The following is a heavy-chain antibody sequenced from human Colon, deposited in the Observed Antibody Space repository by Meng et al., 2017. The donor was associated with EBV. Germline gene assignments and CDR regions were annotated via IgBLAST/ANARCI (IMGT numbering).Heavy chain of an antibody. V-gene: IGHV4-30-4*01. J-gene: IGHJ4*02. D-gene: IGHD2-21*01. CDR2: IHHSGSA. CDR3: ASFDHIPRRNYFNY. CDR1: GGSMSNGNYY. Sequence: SGPGLVAPSPSRSLTCTVAGGSMSNGNYYWSWIRQPAGKGLEWIGYIHHSGSAYYNPSLKSRVSISVDTSKNQFSLNLNSMTAADTAVYYCASFDHIPRRNYFNYWGQGTLVTVSS.